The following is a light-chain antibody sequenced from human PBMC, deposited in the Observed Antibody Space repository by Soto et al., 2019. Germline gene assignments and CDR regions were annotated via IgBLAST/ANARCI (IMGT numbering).Light chain of an antibody. Sequence: DIVMTQSPLSLPVTAGEPASISCRSSQSLLHHNGNNYLNWYLQKPGQSPQLLIYLGSTRASGVPDRFSGSDSGTDFTLKISRVEAEDIGVYYCLQALQTPPTFGQGTRLEIK. CDR1: QSLLHHNGNNY. J-gene: IGKJ5*01. CDR2: LGS. V-gene: IGKV2-28*01. CDR3: LQALQTPPT.